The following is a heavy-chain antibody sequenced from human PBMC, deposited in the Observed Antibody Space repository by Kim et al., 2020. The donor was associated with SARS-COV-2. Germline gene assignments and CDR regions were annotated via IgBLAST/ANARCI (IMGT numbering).Heavy chain of an antibody. Sequence: ASVKVSCKASGYTFTDFDIHWVRQAPGQGLEWMGRINPDSGNTFYAQKLQDRVTMTCDTSVSTAFMELRRLTSDDTAVYYCAREGAHYWDIPYCGHW. V-gene: IGHV1-2*06. CDR3: AREGAHYWDIPYCGH. CDR1: GYTFTDFD. J-gene: IGHJ1*01. CDR2: INPDSGNT. D-gene: IGHD1-26*01.